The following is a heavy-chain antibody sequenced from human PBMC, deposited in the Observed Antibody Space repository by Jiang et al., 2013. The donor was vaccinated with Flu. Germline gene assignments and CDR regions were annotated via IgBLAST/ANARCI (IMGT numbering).Heavy chain of an antibody. D-gene: IGHD1-26*01. CDR2: INPNSGGT. CDR1: GYTFTGYY. Sequence: GAEVKKPGASVKVSCKASGYTFTGYYMHWVRQAPGQGLEWMGWINPNSGGTNYAQKFQGRVTMTRDTSISTAYMELSRLRSGDTAVYYCARVNEGATLGAFDIWGQGTMVTSLQ. CDR3: ARVNEGATLGAFDI. J-gene: IGHJ3*02. V-gene: IGHV1-2*02.